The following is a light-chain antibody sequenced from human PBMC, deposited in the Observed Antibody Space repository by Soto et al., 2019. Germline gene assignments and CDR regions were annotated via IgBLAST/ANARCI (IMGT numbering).Light chain of an antibody. J-gene: IGKJ4*01. CDR1: QDISNF. V-gene: IGKV1-13*02. CDR2: DAA. CDR3: QQTRSYPST. Sequence: IQMTQSPSSLSASVGDRVAITCRESQDISNFLNWYQQRTGKAPKLLLYDAANLESGVPSRFSGSGSGTAFTPTISSLQAEDFATYYCQQTRSYPSTFGGGTKVDIK.